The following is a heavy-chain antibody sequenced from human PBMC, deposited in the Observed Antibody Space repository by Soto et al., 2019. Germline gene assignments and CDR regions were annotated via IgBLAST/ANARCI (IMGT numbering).Heavy chain of an antibody. J-gene: IGHJ5*01. CDR3: TKDLWGPAGHINLFDS. CDR2: IYYSEST. V-gene: IGHV4-61*08. D-gene: IGHD2-2*01. CDR1: GYG. Sequence: GYGGRRIRQTPRKGLEWIGYIYYSESTYYNPSLKSRVTISVDTSKNQFSLKLSSVTAADTAVYYCTKDLWGPAGHINLFDSWGQGTLVTVSS.